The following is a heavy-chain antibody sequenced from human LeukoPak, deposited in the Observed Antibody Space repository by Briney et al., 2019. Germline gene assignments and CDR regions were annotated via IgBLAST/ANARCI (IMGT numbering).Heavy chain of an antibody. D-gene: IGHD5-12*01. CDR2: ISSNGGST. Sequence: PGGSLRLSCSASGFTFSSYAMHWVRQAPGKGLEYVSAISSNGGSTYYADSVKGRFTISRDNSKNTLYLQMSSLRAEDTAVYYCAREYSGYDGGPNWFDPWGQGTLVTVSS. V-gene: IGHV3-64D*06. CDR3: AREYSGYDGGPNWFDP. CDR1: GFTFSSYA. J-gene: IGHJ5*02.